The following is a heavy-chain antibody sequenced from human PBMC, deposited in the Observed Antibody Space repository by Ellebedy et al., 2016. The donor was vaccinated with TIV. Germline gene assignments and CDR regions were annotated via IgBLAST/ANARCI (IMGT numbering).Heavy chain of an antibody. CDR2: IYYLGNT. CDR1: SGSISGYY. CDR3: ARHDAVGVVRRGFDY. V-gene: IGHV4-59*01. D-gene: IGHD1-1*01. J-gene: IGHJ4*02. Sequence: MPSETLSLTCTVSSGSISGYYWSRIRQPPGKGLEWIGYIYYLGNTVYSPSLQSRVAISVDTSKNQFSLKLSSVTAADTAVYYCARHDAVGVVRRGFDYWGQGTLVTVSS.